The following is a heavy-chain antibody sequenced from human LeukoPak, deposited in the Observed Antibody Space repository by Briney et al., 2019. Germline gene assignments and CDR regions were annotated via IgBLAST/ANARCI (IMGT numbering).Heavy chain of an antibody. CDR2: INSDGSST. J-gene: IGHJ4*02. D-gene: IGHD3-10*01. CDR3: AKDWDDYYGSGSYFDY. CDR1: GFTFSSYW. V-gene: IGHV3-74*01. Sequence: GVLRLSCAASGFTFSSYWMHWVRQAPGKGLVWVSRINSDGSSTSYADSVKGRFTISRDNSKNTLYLQMNSLRAEDTAVYYCAKDWDDYYGSGSYFDYWGQGTLVTVSS.